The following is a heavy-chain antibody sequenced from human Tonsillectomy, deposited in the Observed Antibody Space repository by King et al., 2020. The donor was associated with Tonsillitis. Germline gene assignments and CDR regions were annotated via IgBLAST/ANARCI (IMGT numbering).Heavy chain of an antibody. CDR1: GFTFSTYP. Sequence: QLVQSGGGLVQPGGSLRLSCSASGFTFSTYPMFWVRQAPGKGLEFVSDIRSNGSSTYYADSVKGRFSISRDNSKNTLYLQLSSLRTEDTAVYYCVRPSYYDSSGYAFDIWGQGTMVIVSS. D-gene: IGHD3-22*01. CDR3: VRPSYYDSSGYAFDI. J-gene: IGHJ3*02. V-gene: IGHV3-64D*06. CDR2: IRSNGSST.